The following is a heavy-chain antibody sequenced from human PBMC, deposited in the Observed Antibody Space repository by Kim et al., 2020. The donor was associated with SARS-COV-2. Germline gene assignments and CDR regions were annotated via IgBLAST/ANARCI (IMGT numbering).Heavy chain of an antibody. CDR2: IIPIFGTA. V-gene: IGHV1-69*13. Sequence: SVKVSCKASGGTFSSYAISWVRQAPGQGLEWMGGIIPIFGTANYAQKFQGRVTITADESTSTAYMELSSLRSEDTAVYYCARGARWIEYCSGGSCYETLDYWGQGTLATVSS. D-gene: IGHD2-15*01. CDR3: ARGARWIEYCSGGSCYETLDY. CDR1: GGTFSSYA. J-gene: IGHJ4*02.